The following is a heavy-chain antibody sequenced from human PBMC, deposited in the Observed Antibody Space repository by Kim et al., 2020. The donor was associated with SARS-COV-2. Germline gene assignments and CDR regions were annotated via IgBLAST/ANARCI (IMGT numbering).Heavy chain of an antibody. J-gene: IGHJ4*02. V-gene: IGHV3-9*01. CDR3: AKGGDWHSSGFHF. D-gene: IGHD2-21*02. CDR2: IYSNGGGI. Sequence: GGSLRLSCAASGFTFGNYALNWVRQAPGKGLEWVSSIYSNGGGIAYADSVRGRFTISRDNAKRSVYLQMNRLRPYDTAFYYCAKGGDWHSSGFHFWGQGTLVTVSS. CDR1: GFTFGNYA.